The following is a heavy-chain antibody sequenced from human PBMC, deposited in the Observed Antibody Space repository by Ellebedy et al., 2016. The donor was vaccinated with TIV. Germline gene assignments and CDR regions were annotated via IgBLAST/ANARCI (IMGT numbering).Heavy chain of an antibody. Sequence: GESLKISXAASGFTFSSYTMHWVRQAPGKGLEWVAVISYDGSNKYYADSVKGRFTISRDNAKNSLYLQMNSLRAEDTAVYYCAREVGVATIRFWYFDLWGRGTLVTVSS. J-gene: IGHJ2*01. D-gene: IGHD5-12*01. CDR3: AREVGVATIRFWYFDL. CDR1: GFTFSSYT. V-gene: IGHV3-30-3*01. CDR2: ISYDGSNK.